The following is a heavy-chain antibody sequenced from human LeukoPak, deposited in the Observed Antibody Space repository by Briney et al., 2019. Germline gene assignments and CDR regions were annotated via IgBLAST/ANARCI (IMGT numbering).Heavy chain of an antibody. J-gene: IGHJ3*02. CDR2: INPNSGGT. CDR3: AYNWNYGLAFDI. V-gene: IGHV1-2*02. D-gene: IGHD1-7*01. Sequence: ASVKVSCKASGYTFTGYYMHGVRQAPGQGLEWMGWINPNSGGTNYAQKFQGRVTMTRDTSISTAYMELSRLRSDDTAVYYCAYNWNYGLAFDIWGQGTLVTVSS. CDR1: GYTFTGYY.